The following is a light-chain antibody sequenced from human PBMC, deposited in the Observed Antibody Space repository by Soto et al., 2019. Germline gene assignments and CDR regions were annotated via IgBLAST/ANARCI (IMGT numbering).Light chain of an antibody. CDR3: LQLYNFSWT. CDR2: AAS. Sequence: AIQITQAPCALSASVAYRVTISCRASQGIRNDLAWYQQKTGKAPKLLIFAASNLQSGVPSRFSGSLYGTDFNLTISRLQPEDFATYYCLQLYNFSWTFGQGTKVDIK. V-gene: IGKV1-6*01. J-gene: IGKJ1*01. CDR1: QGIRND.